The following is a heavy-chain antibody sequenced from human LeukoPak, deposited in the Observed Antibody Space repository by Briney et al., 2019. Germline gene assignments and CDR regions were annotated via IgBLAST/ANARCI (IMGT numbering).Heavy chain of an antibody. V-gene: IGHV3-9*03. J-gene: IGHJ4*02. CDR2: VSWNSGTI. CDR3: AKARSGWYTVGFDY. Sequence: GGSLRLSCVASGFTFGDFVMLGVRDAPGKGVEGGSGVSWNSGTIHYVDSVKGRFTISRDNAKNPLYLQMNSLGAEDMALYYCAKARSGWYTVGFDYWGQGTLVTVSS. D-gene: IGHD6-19*01. CDR1: GFTFGDFV.